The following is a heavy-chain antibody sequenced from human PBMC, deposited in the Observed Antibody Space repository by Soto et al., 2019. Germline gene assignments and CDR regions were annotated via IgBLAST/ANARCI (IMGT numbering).Heavy chain of an antibody. CDR3: ASRDPGTSADY. Sequence: PSETLSLTCSLSGGAIGGYYWWTWVRQPPGQGLEWIGEIYRTGSTNYNPSLKSRVTISLDKSENQFSLKVTSLTAADTAVYYCASRDPGTSADYWGQGTLVTVSS. J-gene: IGHJ4*02. V-gene: IGHV4-4*02. D-gene: IGHD1-7*01. CDR2: IYRTGST. CDR1: GGAIGGYYW.